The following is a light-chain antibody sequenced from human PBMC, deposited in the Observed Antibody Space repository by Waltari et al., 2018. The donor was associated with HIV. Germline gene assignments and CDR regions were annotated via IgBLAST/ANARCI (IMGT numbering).Light chain of an antibody. V-gene: IGLV2-14*01. J-gene: IGLJ2*01. Sequence: SALTQPASVSGSPGQSITIPCTGTSSHCVHSNYVSCYQKHDGKAPKLMIYDVSNRPAGGSNRFSGSKSGNTAPLTISGLQAEDEADYYCSSYTSSSTLVFGGGTKLTVL. CDR3: SSYTSSSTLV. CDR1: SSHCVHSNY. CDR2: DVS.